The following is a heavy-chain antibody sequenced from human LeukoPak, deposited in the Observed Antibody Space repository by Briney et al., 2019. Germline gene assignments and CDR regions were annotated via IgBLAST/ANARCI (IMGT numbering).Heavy chain of an antibody. J-gene: IGHJ5*02. CDR1: GYTFNSYG. Sequence: ASVKVSCKASGYTFNSYGYTWVRQAPGQGLEWMGWISAANGNTNYAQKVQGGVTMTTDTSTSTVYMELRSLRSDDTAVYYCARVPTAQPFDPWGQGTLVTVSS. CDR2: ISAANGNT. V-gene: IGHV1-18*01. D-gene: IGHD4/OR15-4a*01. CDR3: ARVPTAQPFDP.